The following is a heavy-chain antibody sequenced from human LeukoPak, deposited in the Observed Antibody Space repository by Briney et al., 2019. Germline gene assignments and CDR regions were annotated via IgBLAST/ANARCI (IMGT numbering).Heavy chain of an antibody. Sequence: GGSLRLSCAASGFTVSSNYMSWVRQAPGKGLVWVSRINGDGSTTNYADSVEGRFTISRDNAKNTLYLQMNTLRAEDTAVYYCVRDLSTSWYYFEHWGQGTLVTVSS. CDR3: VRDLSTSWYYFEH. J-gene: IGHJ4*02. V-gene: IGHV3-74*01. D-gene: IGHD6-13*01. CDR1: GFTVSSNY. CDR2: INGDGSTT.